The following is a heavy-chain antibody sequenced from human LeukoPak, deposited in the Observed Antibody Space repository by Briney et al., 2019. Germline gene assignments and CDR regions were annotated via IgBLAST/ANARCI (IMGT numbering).Heavy chain of an antibody. CDR1: GFTFSNAW. V-gene: IGHV3-15*07. Sequence: NPGGSLRLSCGASGFTFSNAWMNWVRQAPGKGLEWVGRIKSKTDGGTTDYATPVKGRFTLSRDDSKDTLYLQMSSLKTEDTAVYYCTTNYYDTSGYHSFDYWGQETLVTVSS. CDR3: TTNYYDTSGYHSFDY. D-gene: IGHD3-22*01. CDR2: IKSKTDGGTT. J-gene: IGHJ4*02.